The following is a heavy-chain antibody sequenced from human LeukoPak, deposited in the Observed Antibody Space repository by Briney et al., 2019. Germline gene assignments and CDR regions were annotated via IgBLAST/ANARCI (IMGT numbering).Heavy chain of an antibody. J-gene: IGHJ4*02. CDR3: ARVMVRGGRVDY. V-gene: IGHV4-39*07. D-gene: IGHD3-10*01. CDR1: GGSISSSSYY. CDR2: INHSGST. Sequence: SETLSLTCTVSGGSISSSSYYWGWIRQPPGKGLEWIGEINHSGSTNYNPSLKSRVTISVDTSKNQFSLKLSSVTAADTAVYYCARVMVRGGRVDYWGQGTLVTVSS.